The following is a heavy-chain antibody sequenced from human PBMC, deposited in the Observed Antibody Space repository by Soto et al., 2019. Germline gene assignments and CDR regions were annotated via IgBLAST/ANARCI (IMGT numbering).Heavy chain of an antibody. Sequence: GGSLRLSCTASGFTFGDYAMSWFRQAPGKGLEWVGFIRSKAYGGTTEYAASVKGRFTISRDDSKSIAYLQMNSLKTEDTAVYYCTRIRYCSSTSCYLTLPYSGYDLNAYYFDYWGQGTLVTVSS. D-gene: IGHD2-2*01. J-gene: IGHJ4*02. CDR1: GFTFGDYA. V-gene: IGHV3-49*03. CDR2: IRSKAYGGTT. CDR3: TRIRYCSSTSCYLTLPYSGYDLNAYYFDY.